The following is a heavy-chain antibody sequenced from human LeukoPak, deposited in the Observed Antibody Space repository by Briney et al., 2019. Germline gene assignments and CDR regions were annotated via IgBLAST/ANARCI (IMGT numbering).Heavy chain of an antibody. CDR2: ISSSSSTI. V-gene: IGHV3-48*04. J-gene: IGHJ4*02. Sequence: GGSLRLSCAASGFTFRAYSMNWVRQAPGKGLEWVSYISSSSSTIYYADSVKGRFTISRDNAKNSLYLQMNSLRAEDTAVYYCATLGYCSSTSCYHFDYWGQGTLVTVSS. CDR3: ATLGYCSSTSCYHFDY. D-gene: IGHD2-2*01. CDR1: GFTFRAYS.